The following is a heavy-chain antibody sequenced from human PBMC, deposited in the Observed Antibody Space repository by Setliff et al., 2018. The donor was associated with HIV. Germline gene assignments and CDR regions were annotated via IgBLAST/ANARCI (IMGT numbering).Heavy chain of an antibody. Sequence: SVKVSCKASGGTFSGYGISWVRQAPGQGLEWMGGIIPIFGIANYARKFQGRVTISADESTSTAYMELSSLRSEDTAMYYCARHGRAATDNWYFDLWGRGTLVTVSS. CDR2: IIPIFGIA. D-gene: IGHD6-25*01. CDR1: GGTFSGYG. CDR3: ARHGRAATDNWYFDL. J-gene: IGHJ2*01. V-gene: IGHV1-69*13.